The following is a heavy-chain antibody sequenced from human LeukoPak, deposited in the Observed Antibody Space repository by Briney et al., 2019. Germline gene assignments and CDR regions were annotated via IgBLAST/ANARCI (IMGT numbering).Heavy chain of an antibody. J-gene: IGHJ4*02. D-gene: IGHD6-6*01. CDR2: IYSGGST. CDR3: ARGSRSCFDY. Sequence: GGSLRLSRAASGFTVSSNYMSWVRQAPGKGLEWVSVIYSGGSTYYADSVKGRFTISRDNSKNTLYLQMNSLRAEDTAVYYCARGSRSCFDYWGQGTLVTVSS. CDR1: GFTVSSNY. V-gene: IGHV3-66*01.